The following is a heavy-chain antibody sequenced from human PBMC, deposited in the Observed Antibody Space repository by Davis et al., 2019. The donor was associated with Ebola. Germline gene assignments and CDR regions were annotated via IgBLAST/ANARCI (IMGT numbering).Heavy chain of an antibody. CDR1: GYTFTGYY. J-gene: IGHJ6*02. V-gene: IGHV1-69*13. D-gene: IGHD3-10*02. CDR3: ARGVFDYAMDV. CDR2: IIPMYGTA. Sequence: SVQVSCKASGYTFTGYYMHWVRQAPGQGLEWMGGIIPMYGTANYAQKFQGTVTITADESTSTAYMEVNRLRSDDTAVYYCARGVFDYAMDVWGQGTTVIVSS.